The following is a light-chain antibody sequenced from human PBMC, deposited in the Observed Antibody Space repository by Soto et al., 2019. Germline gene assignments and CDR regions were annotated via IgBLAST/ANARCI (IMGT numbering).Light chain of an antibody. V-gene: IGKV1-9*01. J-gene: IGKJ5*01. Sequence: IQLTQSRASLSASVGDRVIITCRANQGISSYLAWYQQKPGKAPKLLIYAASTLQSGVPSRFSGSGSGTDLTLTISSLQPEDFATYYCQQLNSYPITFGQGTRLEIK. CDR2: AAS. CDR1: QGISSY. CDR3: QQLNSYPIT.